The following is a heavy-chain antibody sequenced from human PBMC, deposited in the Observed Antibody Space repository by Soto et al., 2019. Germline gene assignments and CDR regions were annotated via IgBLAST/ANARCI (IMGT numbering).Heavy chain of an antibody. V-gene: IGHV3-33*03. Sequence: GGTLRLSCAASGVCFSSCGMHWVRQAPGKGLEWVAVIWYDGNKKYYGDSARGRFTISRDNSKNTLYLEMYSPRAEATAVYYWGVRTTRFLDYWGQGPLVTVSS. J-gene: IGHJ4*02. CDR2: IWYDGNKK. CDR3: GVRTTRFLDY. D-gene: IGHD2-2*01. CDR1: GVCFSSCG.